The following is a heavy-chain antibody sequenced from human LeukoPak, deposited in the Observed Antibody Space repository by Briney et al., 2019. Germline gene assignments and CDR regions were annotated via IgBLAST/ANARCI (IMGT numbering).Heavy chain of an antibody. CDR3: ARDTGSLYYYYYMDV. Sequence: SETLSLTCTVSGGSISNSPYFWGWIRLPPGKGLEWIGSIYYSGSTYYDPSLKSRVTISVDTSKNQFSLKLSSVTAADTAVYYCARDTGSLYYYYYMDVWGKGTTVTVSS. V-gene: IGHV4-39*07. J-gene: IGHJ6*03. CDR1: GGSISNSPYF. CDR2: IYYSGST.